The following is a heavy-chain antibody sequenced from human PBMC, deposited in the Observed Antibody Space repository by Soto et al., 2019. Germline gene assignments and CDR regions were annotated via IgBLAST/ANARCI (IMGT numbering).Heavy chain of an antibody. CDR1: GFAFRNVW. CDR3: TPLALKYNSDWYEFSD. D-gene: IGHD6-19*01. V-gene: IGHV3-15*07. J-gene: IGHJ4*02. Sequence: EGQLVESGGGLVKPGGSLTLSCAASGFAFRNVWMHWVRQAPGQGLEWVGRIKSKLDGETIDYAAPVKGRFTISRDDSKNMLYLQTNSLKTEDTGVYYCTPLALKYNSDWYEFSDWGQGTLVTVSS. CDR2: IKSKLDGETI.